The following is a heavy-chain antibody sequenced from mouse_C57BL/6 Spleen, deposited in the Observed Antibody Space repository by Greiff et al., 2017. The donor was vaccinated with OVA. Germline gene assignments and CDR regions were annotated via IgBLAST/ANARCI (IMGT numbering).Heavy chain of an antibody. Sequence: VKVVESGAELVKPGASVKLSCKASGYTFTEYTIHWVKQRSGQGLEWIGWFYPGSGSIKYNEKFKDKATLTADKSSSTVYMELSRLTSEDSAVYFCARHEEELRLQDYAMDYWGQGTSVTVSS. J-gene: IGHJ4*01. CDR2: FYPGSGSI. CDR1: GYTFTEYT. V-gene: IGHV1-62-2*01. CDR3: ARHEEELRLQDYAMDY. D-gene: IGHD3-2*02.